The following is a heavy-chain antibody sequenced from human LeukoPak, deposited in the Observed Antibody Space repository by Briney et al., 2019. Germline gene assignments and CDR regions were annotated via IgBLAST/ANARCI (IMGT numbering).Heavy chain of an antibody. D-gene: IGHD2-2*01. CDR3: AREGGCSSTSCPYYFDY. CDR2: IYHSGST. CDR1: GGSISSGGYY. V-gene: IGHV4-30-2*01. Sequence: SETLSLTCTVSGGSISSGGYYRSWIRQPPGKGLEWIGYIYHSGSTYYNPSLKSRVTISVDRSKNQFSLKLSSVTAADTAVYYCAREGGCSSTSCPYYFDYWGQGTLVTVSS. J-gene: IGHJ4*02.